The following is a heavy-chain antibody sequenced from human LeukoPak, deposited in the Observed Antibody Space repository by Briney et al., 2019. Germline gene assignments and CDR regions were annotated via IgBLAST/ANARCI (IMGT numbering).Heavy chain of an antibody. CDR2: ISSSGSTI. D-gene: IGHD1-26*01. Sequence: GGSLRLSCAASGFTFSNYAMSWVRQAPGKGLEWVSYISSSGSTIYYADSVKGRFTISRDNAKNSLYLQMNSLRAEDTAVYYCARDSGSYLGGFDYWGQGTLVTVSS. CDR1: GFTFSNYA. J-gene: IGHJ4*02. CDR3: ARDSGSYLGGFDY. V-gene: IGHV3-11*04.